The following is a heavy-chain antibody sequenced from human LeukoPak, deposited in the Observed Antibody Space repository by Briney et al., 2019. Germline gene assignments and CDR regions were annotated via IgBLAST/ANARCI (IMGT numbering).Heavy chain of an antibody. J-gene: IGHJ4*02. CDR1: GYTFTGYY. D-gene: IGHD2-8*01. V-gene: IGHV1-2*02. CDR3: ARAGDIVLMVYGPVDY. Sequence: GASVKVSCKASGYTFTGYYMHWVRQAPGQGLEWMGWINPNSGGTNYAQKFQGRDTMTRDTSISTAYMELSRLRSDDTAVYYCARAGDIVLMVYGPVDYWGQGTLVTVSS. CDR2: INPNSGGT.